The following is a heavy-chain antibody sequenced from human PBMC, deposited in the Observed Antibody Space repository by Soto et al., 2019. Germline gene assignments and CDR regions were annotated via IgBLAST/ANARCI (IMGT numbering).Heavy chain of an antibody. Sequence: SETLSLTCTVSGGSISHYYWSWIRQSPGKGLEWIGYAYYSGSTDYNPSLKSRVTMSVDTSKNQVSLKLNSVTTADTAVYYCARDRSTYGGGGTGEVKENWFDPWGPGTLVTVSS. CDR3: ARDRSTYGGGGTGEVKENWFDP. CDR1: GGSISHYY. V-gene: IGHV4-59*01. D-gene: IGHD2-8*01. J-gene: IGHJ5*02. CDR2: AYYSGST.